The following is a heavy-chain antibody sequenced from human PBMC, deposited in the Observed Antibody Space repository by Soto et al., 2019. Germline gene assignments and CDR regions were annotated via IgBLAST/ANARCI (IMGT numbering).Heavy chain of an antibody. J-gene: IGHJ3*02. CDR1: GFFFPTYW. D-gene: IGHD4-17*01. CDR3: TRGGDYGGRQDAFDI. CDR2: INQDGSEK. V-gene: IGHV3-7*03. Sequence: EVQLVESGGGLVQPGGSLRLSCAASGFFFPTYWMSWVRQAPGKGLEWVADINQDGSEKYHVDSVKGRFTISRDNPKNSLYLQMNSLRAEDTAIYYCTRGGDYGGRQDAFDIWGQGTMVIVSS.